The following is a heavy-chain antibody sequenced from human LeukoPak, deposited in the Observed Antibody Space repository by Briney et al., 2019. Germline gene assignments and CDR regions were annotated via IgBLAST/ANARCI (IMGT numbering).Heavy chain of an antibody. J-gene: IGHJ4*02. CDR2: FYYSGIT. CDR1: GGSITSSNYY. V-gene: IGHV4-39*01. Sequence: SETLSLTCTVSGGSITSSNYYWGWIRQPPGKGLEWIGSFYYSGITNYNPSLKSRVTISVDTSKNQFSLKLSSVTAADTAVYYCVYYYGSGSVEYWGQGTLVTVSS. D-gene: IGHD3-10*01. CDR3: VYYYGSGSVEY.